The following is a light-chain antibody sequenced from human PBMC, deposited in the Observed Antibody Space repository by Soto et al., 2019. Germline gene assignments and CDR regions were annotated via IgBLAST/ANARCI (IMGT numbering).Light chain of an antibody. CDR2: ATS. J-gene: IGKJ4*01. V-gene: IGKV1-12*01. CDR3: QQADIFQLT. CDR1: QPLGAW. Sequence: DIQMTQFPSSVSASVGDRVTITCRASQPLGAWLAWYQQKPGKAPKLLIYATSTLESGVPSRFSGSGSGTEFTLTISSLQPEDFATYYCQQADIFQLTFGGGTSVEIK.